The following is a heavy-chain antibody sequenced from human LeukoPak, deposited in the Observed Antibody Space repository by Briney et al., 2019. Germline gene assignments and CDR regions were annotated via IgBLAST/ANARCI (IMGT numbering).Heavy chain of an antibody. V-gene: IGHV4-59*01. J-gene: IGHJ3*02. Sequence: SETLSLTCTVSGGSISSYYWSWSRQPPGKGLEWIGYIYYSGSTNYNPSLKSRVTISVDTSKNQFSLKLSSVTAADTAVYYCARGFEYYYDSSGYFAFDIWGQGTTVTVSS. CDR1: GGSISSYY. CDR3: ARGFEYYYDSSGYFAFDI. D-gene: IGHD3-22*01. CDR2: IYYSGST.